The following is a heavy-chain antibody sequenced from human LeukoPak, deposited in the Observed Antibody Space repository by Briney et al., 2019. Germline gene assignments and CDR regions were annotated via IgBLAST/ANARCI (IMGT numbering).Heavy chain of an antibody. CDR2: INPNSGGT. V-gene: IGHV1-2*02. CDR1: GYTFTGYY. J-gene: IGHJ5*02. D-gene: IGHD3-22*01. Sequence: ASVKVSCKASGYTFTGYYMHWVRQAPGQGLEWMGWINPNSGGTNYAQKFQGRVTMTRDTSISTAYMELSRLRSDDTAVYYCARDGGGYYDSSGYVNWFDPWGQGTLVTVSS. CDR3: ARDGGGYYDSSGYVNWFDP.